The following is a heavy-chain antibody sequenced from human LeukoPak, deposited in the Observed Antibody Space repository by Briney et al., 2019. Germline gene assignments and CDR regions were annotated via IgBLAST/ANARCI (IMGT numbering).Heavy chain of an antibody. V-gene: IGHV3-43D*03. CDR1: GFTFSNYW. D-gene: IGHD3-10*01. CDR2: ISWDGGST. CDR3: AKDWGPYGSGNNWFDP. Sequence: GGSLRLSCAASGFTFSNYWMHWVRQAPGKGLVWVSLISWDGGSTYYADSVKGRFTISRDNSKNSLYLQMNSLRAEDTALYYCAKDWGPYGSGNNWFDPWGQGTLVTVSS. J-gene: IGHJ5*02.